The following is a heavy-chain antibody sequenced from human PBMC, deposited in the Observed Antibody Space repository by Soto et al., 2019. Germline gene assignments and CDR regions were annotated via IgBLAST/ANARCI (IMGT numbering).Heavy chain of an antibody. CDR2: ISAYNGNT. CDR3: ARDRERVLRYFDWLFDY. J-gene: IGHJ4*02. V-gene: IGHV1-18*01. CDR1: GYTFTSYG. D-gene: IGHD3-9*01. Sequence: ASVKVSCKASGYTFTSYGISWVRQAPGQGLEWMGWISAYNGNTNYAQKLQGRVTTTTDTSTSTAYMELRSLRSDDTAVYYCARDRERVLRYFDWLFDYWGQGTLVTVSS.